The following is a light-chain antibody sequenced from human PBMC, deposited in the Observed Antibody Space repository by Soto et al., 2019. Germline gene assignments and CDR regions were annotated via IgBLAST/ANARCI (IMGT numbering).Light chain of an antibody. V-gene: IGKV3-20*01. CDR3: EYYGNSIT. CDR1: QSISNNH. J-gene: IGKJ4*01. CDR2: VTS. Sequence: EIVLTQSPGTLSLSPGERVTLSYRASQSISNNHLAWYQQKPGQAPRLLIHVTSNRATGIPDRFSGSGSGTDFTLTFSRLEPEDFAVYYCEYYGNSITFGGGTKVDIK.